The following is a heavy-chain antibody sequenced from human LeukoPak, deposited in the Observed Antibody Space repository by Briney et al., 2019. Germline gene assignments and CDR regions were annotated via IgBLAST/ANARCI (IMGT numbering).Heavy chain of an antibody. CDR1: GGSISSGSYY. CDR3: ARDGEWELLPHFDY. J-gene: IGHJ4*02. V-gene: IGHV4-61*02. CDR2: IYTSGST. Sequence: PSQTLSLTCTVSGGSISSGSYYWSWIRQPAGKGLEWIRRIYTSGSTNYNPSLKSRVTISVDTSKNQFSLKLSSVTAADTAVYYCARDGEWELLPHFDYWGQGTLVTVSS. D-gene: IGHD1-26*01.